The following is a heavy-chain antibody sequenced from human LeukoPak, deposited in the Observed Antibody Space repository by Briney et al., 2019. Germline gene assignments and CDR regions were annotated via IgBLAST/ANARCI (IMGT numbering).Heavy chain of an antibody. Sequence: TGGSLRLSCAASVVTFSSYWMHWGRQGPGEGLVWGSRIKSDGRVTWSADSVKGRFPISRDNAKNMLYLQMNSLRDEDTAVYFCARDHDAVGTTIDHWGQGTLVTVSS. CDR1: VVTFSSYW. J-gene: IGHJ4*02. CDR2: IKSDGRVT. V-gene: IGHV3-74*01. D-gene: IGHD1-14*01. CDR3: ARDHDAVGTTIDH.